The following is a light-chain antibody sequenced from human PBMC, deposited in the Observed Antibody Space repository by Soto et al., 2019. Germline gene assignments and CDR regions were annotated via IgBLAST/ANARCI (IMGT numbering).Light chain of an antibody. CDR3: QQRSNWPPGST. CDR2: DAS. V-gene: IGKV3-11*01. J-gene: IGKJ3*01. CDR1: QSVSSY. Sequence: EIVLTQSPATLSLSPGERATLSCRASQSVSSYLAWYQQKPGQAPRLLIYDASNRATVIPARFSGSGSGTAFTLTISSLEPEDFAVYYCQQRSNWPPGSTFGPGTKVDIK.